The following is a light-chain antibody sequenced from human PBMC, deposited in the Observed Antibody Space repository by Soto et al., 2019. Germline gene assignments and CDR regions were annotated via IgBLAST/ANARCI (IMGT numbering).Light chain of an antibody. CDR1: QRVLYSSNNKNY. CDR3: QQYYSTPWT. CDR2: WAS. J-gene: IGKJ1*01. Sequence: DIMMTQSPDSLAVSLGERATINCKSSQRVLYSSNNKNYLAWYQXKQGQPPKVXIYWASTRESGVPDRFSGSGSGTDLTITISSLQAEDVAVYYGQQYYSTPWTFGQGTKVDIK. V-gene: IGKV4-1*01.